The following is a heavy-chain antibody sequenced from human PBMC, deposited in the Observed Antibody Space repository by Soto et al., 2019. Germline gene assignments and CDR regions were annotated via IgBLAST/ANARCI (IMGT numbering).Heavy chain of an antibody. CDR3: ASCYYDSSGYYDYYYYYGMDV. Sequence: SVKVSCKASGFTFTSSAVQWVRQARGQRLEWIGWIVVGSGNTNYAQKFQERVTITRDMSTSTAYMELSSLRSEDTAVYYCASCYYDSSGYYDYYYYYGMDVWGQGTTVTVSS. CDR1: GFTFTSSA. J-gene: IGHJ6*02. CDR2: IVVGSGNT. V-gene: IGHV1-58*01. D-gene: IGHD3-22*01.